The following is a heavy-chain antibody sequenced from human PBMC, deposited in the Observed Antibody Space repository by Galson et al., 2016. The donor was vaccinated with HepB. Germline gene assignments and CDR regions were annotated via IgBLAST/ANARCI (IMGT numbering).Heavy chain of an antibody. CDR3: ARMESGGYAFWRGHYSWSGGMDV. CDR2: INKDGSST. J-gene: IGHJ6*02. D-gene: IGHD3-3*01. CDR1: GFSFSRYW. Sequence: SLRLSCAASGFSFSRYWMHWVRQAPGKGLVCVSRINKDGSSTSYADSVKGRFTISRDNAKNTLYLQMNSLRAEDTAVYYCARMESGGYAFWRGHYSWSGGMDVWGQGTTVTVSS. V-gene: IGHV3-74*01.